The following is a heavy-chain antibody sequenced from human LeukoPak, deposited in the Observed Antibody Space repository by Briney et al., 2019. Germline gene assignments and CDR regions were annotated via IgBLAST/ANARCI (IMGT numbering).Heavy chain of an antibody. V-gene: IGHV1-69*06. CDR1: GGTFSSYA. CDR2: IIPIFGTA. D-gene: IGHD2-15*01. CDR3: ARGSCSGGSCYSDY. J-gene: IGHJ4*02. Sequence: SVKVSCKASGGTFSSYAISWVRQAPGQGLEWMGGIIPIFGTANYAQKFQGRVTITADKSTSTAYMELSSLRSEDTAVYYCARGSCSGGSCYSDYWGQGTLVTVSS.